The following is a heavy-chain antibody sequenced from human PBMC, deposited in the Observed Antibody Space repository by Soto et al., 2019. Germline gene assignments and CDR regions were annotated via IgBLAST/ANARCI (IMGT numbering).Heavy chain of an antibody. V-gene: IGHV4-59*01. J-gene: IGHJ4*02. D-gene: IGHD2-15*01. CDR3: ARKQNGTPYFDY. CDR2: VFHRGIT. Sequence: QVQLQESGPGLVKPSETLSLTCTVSGGSITSYYWSWIRQPPGKGLELIGYVFHRGITGYNPSLMSLVTISVDASQNLFSLKLLSVTAADTAVYYCARKQNGTPYFDYWGQGTLVTVSS. CDR1: GGSITSYY.